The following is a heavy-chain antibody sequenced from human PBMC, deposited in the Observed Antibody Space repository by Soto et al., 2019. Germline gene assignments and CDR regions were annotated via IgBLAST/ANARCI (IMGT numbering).Heavy chain of an antibody. Sequence: SQTLSLTCAISGGSVSSNSAAWNWIRQSPSRGLEWLGRTYYRSKWYNDYAVSVKSRITINPDTSKNQFSLQLNSVTPEDTAVYYCAREVIAARGLSWFDPWGQGTLVTVSS. CDR1: GGSVSSNSAA. J-gene: IGHJ5*02. D-gene: IGHD6-6*01. CDR3: AREVIAARGLSWFDP. V-gene: IGHV6-1*01. CDR2: TYYRSKWYN.